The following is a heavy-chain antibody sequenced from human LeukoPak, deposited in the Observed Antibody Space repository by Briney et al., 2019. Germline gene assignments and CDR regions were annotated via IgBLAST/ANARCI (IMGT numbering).Heavy chain of an antibody. D-gene: IGHD6-13*01. CDR2: ISGSGRSP. Sequence: GGSLRLSCAASGFSFSSYGMSWVRQAPGKGLEWVSTISGSGRSPYYADSVKGRFTISRDNSNNTLFLQMNSLRVEDTAIYYCAKDTPGGRPVAAAVSDYWGQGTLVTVSS. CDR1: GFSFSSYG. CDR3: AKDTPGGRPVAAAVSDY. J-gene: IGHJ4*02. V-gene: IGHV3-23*01.